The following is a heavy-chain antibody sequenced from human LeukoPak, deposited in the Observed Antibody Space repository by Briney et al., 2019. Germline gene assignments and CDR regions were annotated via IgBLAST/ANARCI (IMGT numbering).Heavy chain of an antibody. J-gene: IGHJ4*02. CDR3: AREYSSSWSWGGSFDY. CDR1: GYTFTGYY. Sequence: VASVKVSCKASGYTFTGYYMHWVRQAPGQGLEWMGWINPNSGGTNYAQKFQGRVTMTRDTSISTAYMELSRLRSDDTAVYYCAREYSSSWSWGGSFDYWGQGTLVTVSS. D-gene: IGHD6-13*01. CDR2: INPNSGGT. V-gene: IGHV1-2*02.